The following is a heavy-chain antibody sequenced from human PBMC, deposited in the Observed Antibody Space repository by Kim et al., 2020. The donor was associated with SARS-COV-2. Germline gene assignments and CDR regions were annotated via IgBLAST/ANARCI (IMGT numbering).Heavy chain of an antibody. V-gene: IGHV1-69*13. Sequence: SVKVSCKASGGTFSSYAISWVRQAPGQGLEWMGGIIPIFGTANYAQKFQGRVTITADESTSTAYMELSSLRSEDTAVYYCARGGITIFGVPPAEYFQHWGQGTLVTVSS. CDR3: ARGGITIFGVPPAEYFQH. J-gene: IGHJ1*01. CDR2: IIPIFGTA. D-gene: IGHD3-3*01. CDR1: GGTFSSYA.